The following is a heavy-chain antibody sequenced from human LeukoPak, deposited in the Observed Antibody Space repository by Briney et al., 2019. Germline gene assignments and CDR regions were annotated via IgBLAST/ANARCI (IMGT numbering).Heavy chain of an antibody. CDR3: ARQSSHYYGSGTFRHFDY. J-gene: IGHJ4*02. CDR2: IYHSGST. CDR1: GGSISSGGYS. V-gene: IGHV4-30-2*03. D-gene: IGHD3-10*01. Sequence: PSETLSLTCAVSGGSISSGGYSWSWIRQPPGKGLEWIGYIYHSGSTHYNPSLKSRVSISVDTSKNQFSLKLSSVTAADTAIYYCARQSSHYYGSGTFRHFDYWGQGTLVSVSS.